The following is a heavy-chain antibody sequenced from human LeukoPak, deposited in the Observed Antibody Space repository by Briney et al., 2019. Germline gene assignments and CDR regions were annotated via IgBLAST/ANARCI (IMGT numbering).Heavy chain of an antibody. J-gene: IGHJ4*02. CDR3: ASMLGVAGKGQFDY. Sequence: GESLKISCKGSGYSFTSYWIGWVRQMPGKGLEWMGIIYPGDSNTRYSPSFQGQVTISADETISTAFLQWSSLKASDTAMYYCASMLGVAGKGQFDYWGQGTLVTVSS. CDR2: IYPGDSNT. D-gene: IGHD6-19*01. V-gene: IGHV5-51*01. CDR1: GYSFTSYW.